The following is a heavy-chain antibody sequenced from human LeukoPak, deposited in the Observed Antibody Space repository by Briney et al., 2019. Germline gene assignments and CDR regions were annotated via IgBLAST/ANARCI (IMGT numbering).Heavy chain of an antibody. D-gene: IGHD6-6*01. V-gene: IGHV3-7*01. CDR1: GFTFSSYS. Sequence: GGSLRLSCAASGFTFSSYSMNWVRQAPGKGLEWVANIKQDGSQKSYVDSVKGRFTISRDNANNLLYLQMNSLRAEDTAVYYCARESFAARWDWGQGTLVTVSS. CDR3: ARESFAARWD. CDR2: IKQDGSQK. J-gene: IGHJ4*02.